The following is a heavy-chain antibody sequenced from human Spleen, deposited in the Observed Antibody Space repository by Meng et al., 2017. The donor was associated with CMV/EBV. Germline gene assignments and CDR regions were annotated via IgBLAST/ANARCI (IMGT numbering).Heavy chain of an antibody. CDR2: ISTRSTYK. J-gene: IGHJ3*02. CDR1: GFTFSSYS. D-gene: IGHD2-2*01. V-gene: IGHV3-21*06. Sequence: GESLKISCAASGFTFSSYSMNWVRQAPGKGLEWVSYISTRSTYKNYADSVRGRFTISRDNAKNSLYLQLNSLRAEDTAVYYCARDKFIDIVIVPAVSDGFDIWGQGTLVTVSS. CDR3: ARDKFIDIVIVPAVSDGFDI.